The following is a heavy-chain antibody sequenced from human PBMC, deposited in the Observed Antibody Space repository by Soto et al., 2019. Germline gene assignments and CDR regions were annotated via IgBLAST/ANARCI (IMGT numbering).Heavy chain of an antibody. CDR1: GLTFSSYS. J-gene: IGHJ6*02. V-gene: IGHV3-21*01. CDR3: ATHGYSYGWAWGDGMDV. Sequence: EVQLVESGGGLVKPGGSLRLSCAASGLTFSSYSMNWVRQDPGKGLERVSSISSSSSYIYYAASVKGRFTISRDNAKNSLYLQMNSLRAEDTAVYYCATHGYSYGWAWGDGMDVWGQGTTVTVSS. CDR2: ISSSSSYI. D-gene: IGHD5-18*01.